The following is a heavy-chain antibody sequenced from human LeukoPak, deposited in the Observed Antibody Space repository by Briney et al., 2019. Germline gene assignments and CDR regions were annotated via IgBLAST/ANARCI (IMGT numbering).Heavy chain of an antibody. J-gene: IGHJ4*02. CDR3: VKRRGGVTTYFDY. Sequence: GGSLRLSCSASGFTFSSYAMHWVRQAPGKGLEYVSAISSNGGSTYYADSVKGRFTISRDNSKNTLYLQMSGLRAEDTAVYYCVKRRGGVTTYFDYWGQGTLVTVSS. V-gene: IGHV3-64D*06. D-gene: IGHD3-16*01. CDR1: GFTFSSYA. CDR2: ISSNGGST.